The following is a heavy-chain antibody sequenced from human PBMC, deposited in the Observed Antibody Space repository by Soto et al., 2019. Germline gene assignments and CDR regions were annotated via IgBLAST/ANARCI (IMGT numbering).Heavy chain of an antibody. Sequence: SETLSLTCTVSGGSISSYYWSWIRQPPGKGLEWIGYIYYSGSTNYNPSLKSRVTISVDTSKNQFSLKLSSVTAADTAVYYCARSSSRIAAAGTVVYWGQGTLVTVSS. D-gene: IGHD6-13*01. J-gene: IGHJ4*02. CDR2: IYYSGST. CDR3: ARSSSRIAAAGTVVY. CDR1: GGSISSYY. V-gene: IGHV4-59*01.